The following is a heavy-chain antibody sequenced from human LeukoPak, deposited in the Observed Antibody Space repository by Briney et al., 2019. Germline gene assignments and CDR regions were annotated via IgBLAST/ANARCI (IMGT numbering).Heavy chain of an antibody. CDR1: GFTFSTYT. V-gene: IGHV3-21*01. CDR3: ARDQSYYGSGSPMNV. J-gene: IGHJ6*04. CDR2: ISSSSSYI. D-gene: IGHD3-10*01. Sequence: GGSLRLSCAVSGFTFSTYTMNWVRQAPGKGLEWVSSISSSSSYIYYADSVKGRFTISRDNAKNSLYLQMNSLRAEDTAVYYCARDQSYYGSGSPMNVWGKGTTVTVSS.